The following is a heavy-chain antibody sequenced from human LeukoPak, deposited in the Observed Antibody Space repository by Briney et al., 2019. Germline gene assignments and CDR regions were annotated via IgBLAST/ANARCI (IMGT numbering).Heavy chain of an antibody. D-gene: IGHD4-17*01. CDR3: AKGRGTKVTSAANY. CDR1: GFTFSSYA. V-gene: IGHV3-23*01. J-gene: IGHJ4*02. CDR2: ISGSNT. Sequence: GGSLRLSCAASGFTFSSYAMSWVRQAPGKGLEWVSSISGSNTYYADSVKDRFTISRDNSKNTLSLQMNSLRAEDTAVYYCAKGRGTKVTSAANYWGQGTLVTVSS.